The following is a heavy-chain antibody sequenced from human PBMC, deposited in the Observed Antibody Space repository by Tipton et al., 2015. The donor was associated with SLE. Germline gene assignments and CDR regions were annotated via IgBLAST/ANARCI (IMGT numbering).Heavy chain of an antibody. D-gene: IGHD7-27*01. Sequence: TLSLTCAVYGGSFSGYYCSWIRQPAGKGLEWIGYIYTSGSTNYNPSLKSRVTISVDTSKNQFSLKLSSVTAADTAVYYCARALTGDPYYFDYWGQGTLVTVSS. J-gene: IGHJ4*02. CDR3: ARALTGDPYYFDY. V-gene: IGHV4-4*09. CDR2: IYTSGST. CDR1: GGSFSGYY.